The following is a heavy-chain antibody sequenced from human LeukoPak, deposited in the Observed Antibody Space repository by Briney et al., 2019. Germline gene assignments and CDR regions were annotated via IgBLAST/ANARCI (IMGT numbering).Heavy chain of an antibody. D-gene: IGHD2-15*01. V-gene: IGHV4-38-2*02. CDR2: IYRDGDA. CDR1: YYSISRGHY. Sequence: SETLSLTCNVSYYSISRGHYWGWIRQPPGKGLEWIGSIYRDGDATYNPSLKSRVTTSVDTSKNQLFLKLTSVTAADTAVYYCARGRRIVVVLGATRAHRDYYMDVWGKGTTVTVSS. J-gene: IGHJ6*03. CDR3: ARGRRIVVVLGATRAHRDYYMDV.